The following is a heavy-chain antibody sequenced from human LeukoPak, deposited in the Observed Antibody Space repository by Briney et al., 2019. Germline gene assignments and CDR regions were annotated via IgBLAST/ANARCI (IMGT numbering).Heavy chain of an antibody. CDR1: GFTFSSYA. Sequence: PGRSLRLSCAASGFTFSSYAMHWVRQAPGKGLEGVAVISYDGSNKYYADSVKGRFTISRDNSKNTLYLQMNSLRAEDTAVYYCATGYYYDSSGYYNHAFDIWGQGTMVTVSS. CDR3: ATGYYYDSSGYYNHAFDI. CDR2: ISYDGSNK. V-gene: IGHV3-30*04. J-gene: IGHJ3*02. D-gene: IGHD3-22*01.